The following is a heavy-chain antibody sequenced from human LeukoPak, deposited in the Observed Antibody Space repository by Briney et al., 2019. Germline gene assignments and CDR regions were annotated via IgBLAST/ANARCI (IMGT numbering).Heavy chain of an antibody. D-gene: IGHD3-10*01. CDR1: GGSISSSSYY. V-gene: IGHV4-39*07. J-gene: IGHJ5*02. CDR3: ARGGYYYGSGSYSWFDP. CDR2: IYYSGST. Sequence: SETLSLTCTVSGGSISSSSYYWGWIRQPPGKGLEWIGSIYYSGSTYYNPSLKSRVTISVDTSKNQFSLKLSSVTAADTAVYYCARGGYYYGSGSYSWFDPWGQGTLVTVSS.